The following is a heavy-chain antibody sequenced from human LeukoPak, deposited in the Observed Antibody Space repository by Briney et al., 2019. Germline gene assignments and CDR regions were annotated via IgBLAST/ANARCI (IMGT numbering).Heavy chain of an antibody. Sequence: MPSETLSLTCAVYGGSFSGYYWSWIRQPPGKGLEWIGEINHSGSTNYNPSLKSRVTISVDTSKNQFSLKLSSVTAADTAVYYCAVRGIAVAGTLGFDYWGQGTLVTVSS. D-gene: IGHD6-19*01. CDR1: GGSFSGYY. CDR3: AVRGIAVAGTLGFDY. J-gene: IGHJ4*02. CDR2: INHSGST. V-gene: IGHV4-34*01.